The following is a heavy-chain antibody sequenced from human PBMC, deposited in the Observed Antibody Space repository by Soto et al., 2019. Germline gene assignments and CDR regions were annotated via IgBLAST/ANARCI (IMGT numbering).Heavy chain of an antibody. V-gene: IGHV5-10-1*01. J-gene: IGHJ4*02. CDR1: GYSFTSYW. Sequence: GESLKISFKGSGYSFTSYWISWVRQMPVKGLELMGRIDLRDSHTNYSPSFQGRVTISADKSISTAYLQWSSLKASDTAMYFCARGDYYDSSGYYSDYWGQGTLVTVSS. CDR3: ARGDYYDSSGYYSDY. CDR2: IDLRDSHT. D-gene: IGHD3-22*01.